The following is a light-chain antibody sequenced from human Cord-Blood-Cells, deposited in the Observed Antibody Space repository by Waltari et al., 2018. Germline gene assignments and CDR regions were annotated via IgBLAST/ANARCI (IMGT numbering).Light chain of an antibody. CDR2: AAS. V-gene: IGKV1-9*01. Sequence: IQLTQSPSSLSASVGDRVTITCRASQGISSYLAWYQQKPGKAPKLLIYAASTLQSGVPSRFSGSGSGTDFTLTINSLQPEDFATYYCQQLNSYPPLTFGGGTKVEIK. CDR3: QQLNSYPPLT. CDR1: QGISSY. J-gene: IGKJ4*01.